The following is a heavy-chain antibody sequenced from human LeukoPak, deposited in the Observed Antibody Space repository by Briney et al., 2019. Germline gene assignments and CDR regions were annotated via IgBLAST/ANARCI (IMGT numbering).Heavy chain of an antibody. CDR3: GGGGGAPSYYSVMAV. CDR1: GGSISSYY. Sequence: SETLSLTCTVSGGSISSYYWSWIRQPPGKGLEWIGYIYYSGSTNYNPSLKSRVTISVDTSKNQFSLKLSSVTAADTAVYYCGGGGGAPSYYSVMAVWGKGPRATVS. D-gene: IGHD3-16*01. J-gene: IGHJ6*04. V-gene: IGHV4-59*01. CDR2: IYYSGST.